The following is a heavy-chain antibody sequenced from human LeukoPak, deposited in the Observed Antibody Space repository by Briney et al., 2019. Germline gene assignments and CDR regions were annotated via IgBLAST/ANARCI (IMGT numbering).Heavy chain of an antibody. V-gene: IGHV4-34*01. CDR3: ARGWPHELYDAFDI. D-gene: IGHD1-26*01. CDR2: INHSGST. CDR1: GGSFSGYY. Sequence: PSETLSLTCAVYGGSFSGYYWSWIRHSPRRGLEWFGEINHSGSTNYNPSLKSRVTISVDTSKNQFSLKLSSVTAADTAVYYCARGWPHELYDAFDIWGQGTMVTVSS. J-gene: IGHJ3*02.